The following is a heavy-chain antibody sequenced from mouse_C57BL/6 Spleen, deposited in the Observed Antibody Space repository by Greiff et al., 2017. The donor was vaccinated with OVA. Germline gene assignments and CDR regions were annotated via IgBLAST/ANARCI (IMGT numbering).Heavy chain of an antibody. CDR1: GFSLSTSGMG. Sequence: QVTLKVCGPGILQSSQTLSLSCSFSGFSLSTSGMGVSWIRQPSGKGLEWLAHIYWDDDKRYNPSLKSRLTISKDTSRNQGFLKITSVDTADTATYYCARSAGDGYYGETFDYWGQGTTLTVSS. D-gene: IGHD2-3*01. CDR3: ARSAGDGYYGETFDY. V-gene: IGHV8-12*01. J-gene: IGHJ2*01. CDR2: IYWDDDK.